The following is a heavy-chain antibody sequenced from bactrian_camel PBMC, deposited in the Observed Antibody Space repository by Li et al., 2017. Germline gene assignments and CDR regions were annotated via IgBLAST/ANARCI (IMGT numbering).Heavy chain of an antibody. CDR2: ITGDGGST. D-gene: IGHD4*01. V-gene: IGHV3S42*01. Sequence: VQLVESGGDLVQPGGSLRLSCAASGFTFSFYTMRWVRQAPGKGLEWVSSITGDGGSTAYADSVKGRFTISRDNAKNTLYLQLNSLKTEDTAMYYCAKAGGRLSGATLGFGYWGQGTQVTVS. CDR1: GFTFSFYT. J-gene: IGHJ6*01. CDR3: AKAGGRLSGATLGFGY.